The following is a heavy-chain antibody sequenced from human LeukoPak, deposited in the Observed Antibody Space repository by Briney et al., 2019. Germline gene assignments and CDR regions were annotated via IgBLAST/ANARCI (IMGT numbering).Heavy chain of an antibody. J-gene: IGHJ4*02. CDR2: ISSSGSTI. D-gene: IGHD1-26*01. V-gene: IGHV3-48*03. CDR3: ARDDYSGSYHAPFDY. CDR1: GFTFSSYE. Sequence: GGSLRLSCAASGFTFSSYEMNWVRQAPGKGLEWVSYISSSGSTIYYADSVKGRFTISRDNAKNSLYLQMNSLRAEDTAVYYCARDDYSGSYHAPFDYRGQGTLVTVSS.